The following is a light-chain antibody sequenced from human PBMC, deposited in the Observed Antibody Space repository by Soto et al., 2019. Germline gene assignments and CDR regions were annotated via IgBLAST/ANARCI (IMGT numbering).Light chain of an antibody. Sequence: IQLTQSPSSLSASMGDRVTITCRASQGIINYLAWYQQKPGKAPKLLIYGASTLQGGVPSRFSSCGSGTDFTLTVSRLQPEDLATYYCQQLFTSHPNFGTGKKVDIK. J-gene: IGKJ3*01. CDR3: QQLFTSHPN. CDR2: GAS. CDR1: QGIINY. V-gene: IGKV1-9*01.